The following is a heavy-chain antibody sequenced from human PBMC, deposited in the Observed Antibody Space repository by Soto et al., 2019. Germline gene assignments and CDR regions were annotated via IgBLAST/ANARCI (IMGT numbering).Heavy chain of an antibody. CDR3: ARDRRDGSGHYYGLDV. CDR2: ISNSGSST. D-gene: IGHD6-25*01. V-gene: IGHV3-11*01. Sequence: QVQLVESGGGLVKPGGSLRLSCAASGFTFSDYYISWIRQAPGKGLEWVSYISNSGSSTYYADSVKGRFAISRDHAENSLYLQIYSLGVEDTAGYYCARDRRDGSGHYYGLDVWGQGTTVTVPS. CDR1: GFTFSDYY. J-gene: IGHJ6*02.